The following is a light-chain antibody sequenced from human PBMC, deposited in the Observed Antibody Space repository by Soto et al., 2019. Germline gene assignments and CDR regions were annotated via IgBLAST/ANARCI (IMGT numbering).Light chain of an antibody. CDR1: RSDIGGFNY. V-gene: IGLV2-14*01. CDR2: EVT. Sequence: SALTQPASVSGSPGQSITISCTGSRSDIGGFNYVSWYQQHPSKAPKVLIYEVTARPSGVSNRFSGSKSGNTASLTISGLQTDDEADYFCISYTIRSSFYVFGTGTKVTAL. J-gene: IGLJ1*01. CDR3: ISYTIRSSFYV.